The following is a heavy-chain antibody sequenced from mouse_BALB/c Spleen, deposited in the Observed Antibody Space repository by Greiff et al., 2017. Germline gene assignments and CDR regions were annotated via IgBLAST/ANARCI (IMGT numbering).Heavy chain of an antibody. Sequence: EVKLVESGPGLVKPSQSLSLTCTVTGYSITSDYAWYWIRQFPGNKLEWMGYISYSGSTSYNPSLKSRISITRDTSKNQFFLQLNSVTTEDTATYYCANYYGSSYGFAYWGQGTLVTVSA. CDR1: GYSITSDYA. CDR3: ANYYGSSYGFAY. D-gene: IGHD1-1*01. J-gene: IGHJ3*01. CDR2: ISYSGST. V-gene: IGHV3-2*02.